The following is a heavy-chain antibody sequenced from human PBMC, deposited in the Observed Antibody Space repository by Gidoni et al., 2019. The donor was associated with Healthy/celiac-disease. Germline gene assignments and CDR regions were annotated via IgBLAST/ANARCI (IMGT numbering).Heavy chain of an antibody. CDR1: VGSISSGSYY. Sequence: QVQLQQSGPGLVKPSQTLSLTCTVSVGSISSGSYYWTWIRQPAGKGLEWIGRIYTSGSTNYNPSLKSRVTISVDTSKNQFSLKLSSVTAADTAVYYCARYYGSGGFDYWGQGTLVTVSS. CDR3: ARYYGSGGFDY. CDR2: IYTSGST. J-gene: IGHJ4*02. V-gene: IGHV4-61*02. D-gene: IGHD3-10*01.